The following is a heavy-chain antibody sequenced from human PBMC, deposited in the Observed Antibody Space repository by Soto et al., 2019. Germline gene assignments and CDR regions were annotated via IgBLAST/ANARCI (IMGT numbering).Heavy chain of an antibody. D-gene: IGHD4-17*01. CDR3: ARDPHDYGDYVRPRYYYGMDV. V-gene: IGHV3-30-3*01. J-gene: IGHJ6*02. CDR2: ISYDGSNK. CDR1: GFTFSSYA. Sequence: GGSLRLSCAASGFTFSSYAMHWVRQAPGKGLEWVAVISYDGSNKYYADSVKGRFTISRDNSKNTLYLQMNSLRAEDTAVYYCARDPHDYGDYVRPRYYYGMDVWGQGPTVAVSS.